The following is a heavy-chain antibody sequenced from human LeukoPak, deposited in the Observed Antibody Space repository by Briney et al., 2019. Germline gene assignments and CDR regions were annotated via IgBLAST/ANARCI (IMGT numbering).Heavy chain of an antibody. Sequence: GSLRLSCAASGFTFSTSGMHWVRQAPGKGLEWVAFIRFDGSSKYYADSVKGRFTISRDNSKNALYLQMNSLRAEDTAVYYCAIHRGYTSSFDYWGQGTLVTVSS. V-gene: IGHV3-30*02. J-gene: IGHJ4*02. CDR1: GFTFSTSG. D-gene: IGHD6-19*01. CDR3: AIHRGYTSSFDY. CDR2: IRFDGSSK.